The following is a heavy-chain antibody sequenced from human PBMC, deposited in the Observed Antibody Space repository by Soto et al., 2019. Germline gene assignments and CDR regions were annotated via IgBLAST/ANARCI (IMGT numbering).Heavy chain of an antibody. CDR2: IYSGGST. Sequence: EVQLVESGGGLVQPGGSLRLSCAASGFTVSSNYMSWVRQAPGKGLEWVSVIYSGGSTYYADSVKGRFTISRDNSKNTRYLQMNSLRAEDTAVYYCARDGRFLEWLLSNYMDVWGKGTTVTVSS. CDR3: ARDGRFLEWLLSNYMDV. D-gene: IGHD3-3*01. J-gene: IGHJ6*03. CDR1: GFTVSSNY. V-gene: IGHV3-66*01.